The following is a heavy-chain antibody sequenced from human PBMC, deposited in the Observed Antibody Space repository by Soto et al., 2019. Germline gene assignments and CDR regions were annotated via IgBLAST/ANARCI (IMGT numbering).Heavy chain of an antibody. V-gene: IGHV4-30-4*01. J-gene: IGHJ6*02. Sequence: SETLSLTCTVSGGSISSGDYYWSWIRQPPGKGLEWIGYIYYSGSTSYNPSLKSRLTISVDTSKNQFSLKLNSVTAADTAVYYCARAGSEYYYGMDVWGQGTTVTVSS. CDR3: ARAGSEYYYGMDV. CDR1: GGSISSGDYY. CDR2: IYYSGST. D-gene: IGHD6-6*01.